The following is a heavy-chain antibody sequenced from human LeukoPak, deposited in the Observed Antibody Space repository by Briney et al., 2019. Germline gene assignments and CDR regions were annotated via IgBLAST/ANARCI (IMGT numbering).Heavy chain of an antibody. V-gene: IGHV4-61*02. J-gene: IGHJ4*02. CDR3: ARGRVEMATIDFDY. CDR1: GDSISSGSYY. Sequence: SETLSLTCTVSGDSISSGSYYWSWIRQPAGKGLEWIGRIYTSGSTNYNPSLKSRVTISVDTPKNQFSLKLSSVTAADTAMYYCARGRVEMATIDFDYWGQGTLVTVSS. D-gene: IGHD5-24*01. CDR2: IYTSGST.